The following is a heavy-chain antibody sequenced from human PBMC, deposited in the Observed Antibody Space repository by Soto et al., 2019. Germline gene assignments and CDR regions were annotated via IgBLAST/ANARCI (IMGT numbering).Heavy chain of an antibody. V-gene: IGHV3-66*01. CDR2: IYSGGST. Sequence: EVQLVESGGGLVQPGGSLRLSCAASGFTVSSNYMSWVRQAPGKGLEWVSVIYSGGSTYYADSVKGRFTISRDNSKNTLYLQMNSLRAEDTAVYYCARGGRYCSGGSCYSDYWGLGTLVTVSS. CDR1: GFTVSSNY. J-gene: IGHJ4*02. CDR3: ARGGRYCSGGSCYSDY. D-gene: IGHD2-15*01.